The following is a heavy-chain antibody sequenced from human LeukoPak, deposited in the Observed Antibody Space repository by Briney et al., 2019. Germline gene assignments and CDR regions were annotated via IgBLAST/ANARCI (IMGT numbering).Heavy chain of an antibody. CDR2: IHHAGNT. Sequence: SETLSLTCTVSGYFISSGFYWGWLRQPPGKGLEWIGSIHHAGNTYYNPSLKSRVTISVDTSKNQFSLKVSSVTAADTAVYYCAREALQQPYYWGQGTLVTVSS. CDR1: GYFISSGFY. CDR3: AREALQQPYY. J-gene: IGHJ4*02. D-gene: IGHD1/OR15-1a*01. V-gene: IGHV4-38-2*02.